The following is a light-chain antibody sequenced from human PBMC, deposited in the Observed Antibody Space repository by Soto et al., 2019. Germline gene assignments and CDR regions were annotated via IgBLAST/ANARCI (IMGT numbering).Light chain of an antibody. CDR1: QSVSSSY. CDR3: QQNGSPPLT. Sequence: EIVLTQSPGTLSLSPGERATLSCRASQSVSSSYLAWYQQKPGQPPNVLISRASSSATGIPDMISGSGGGKYITLTISRLDAEDFAFFCCQQNGSPPLTFGGGTKVEIK. J-gene: IGKJ4*01. CDR2: RAS. V-gene: IGKV3-20*01.